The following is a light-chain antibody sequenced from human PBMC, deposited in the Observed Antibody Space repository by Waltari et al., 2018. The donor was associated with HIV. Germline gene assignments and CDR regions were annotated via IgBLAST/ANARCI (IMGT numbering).Light chain of an antibody. Sequence: DIQMTQSPSSLSASVGDRVTFPCRASQNIRSNLNWYQQKPGKAPKLLIYTASSLQNRVPARFSGSGSGTDFTLTISNLEPEDFAIYHCQQSYSSPPTFGQGTNVEIK. J-gene: IGKJ1*01. CDR2: TAS. CDR1: QNIRSN. V-gene: IGKV1-39*01. CDR3: QQSYSSPPT.